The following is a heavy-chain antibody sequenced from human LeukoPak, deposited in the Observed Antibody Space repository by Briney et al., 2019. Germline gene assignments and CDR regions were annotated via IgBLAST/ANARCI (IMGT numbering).Heavy chain of an antibody. CDR3: AKPVLSTSYYFDY. CDR1: GFTFSSYG. J-gene: IGHJ4*02. D-gene: IGHD6-6*01. Sequence: PGGSLRLSCATSGFTFSSYGMHWVRQAPGKGLEWVAFIRYDGSNKYYADSVKGRFTISRDNSKNTLYLQMNSLRAEDTAVYYCAKPVLSTSYYFDYWGQGTLVTVSS. CDR2: IRYDGSNK. V-gene: IGHV3-30*02.